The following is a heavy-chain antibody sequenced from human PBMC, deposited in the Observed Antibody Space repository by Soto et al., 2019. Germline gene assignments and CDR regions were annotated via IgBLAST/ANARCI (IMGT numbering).Heavy chain of an antibody. CDR3: TRVATAVPS. V-gene: IGHV4-4*07. D-gene: IGHD5-18*01. Sequence: PSEAQSLTCSVSNGSLNFYYWIWIRQPAGKELEWIGSIYYRGTTNYNPSLQGRVTMSIDTSKNQFSLMLTSVTAADTAVYYCTRVATAVPSWGRGVLVTVSS. CDR1: NGSLNFYY. J-gene: IGHJ5*02. CDR2: IYYRGTT.